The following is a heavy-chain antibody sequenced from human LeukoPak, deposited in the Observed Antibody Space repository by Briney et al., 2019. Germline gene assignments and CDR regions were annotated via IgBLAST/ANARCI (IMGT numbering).Heavy chain of an antibody. CDR2: ISYDGSNK. V-gene: IGHV3-30*03. Sequence: GGSLRLSCAASGFTFSSYGMSWVRQAPGTGLEWVAVISYDGSNKYYADSMKGRFTISRDNSKNTLYLQMNSLRAEDTAVYYCARGQRRHTDMAPSFDYWGQGTLVTVSS. D-gene: IGHD5-18*01. J-gene: IGHJ4*02. CDR3: ARGQRRHTDMAPSFDY. CDR1: GFTFSSYG.